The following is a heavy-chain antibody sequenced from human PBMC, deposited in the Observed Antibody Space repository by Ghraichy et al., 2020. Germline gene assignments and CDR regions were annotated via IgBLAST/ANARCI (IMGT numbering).Heavy chain of an antibody. Sequence: SQTLSLTCTGSGGSISSSSYYWGWIRQPPGKGLEWIGSIYYIGSTDSNPSLKSRATRSLDTSKNQFSLKLSSVTAADTAVYYCARHGSTNSLSYWGQGTLVTVSS. CDR2: IYYIGST. D-gene: IGHD2-8*01. CDR3: ARHGSTNSLSY. CDR1: GGSISSSSYY. J-gene: IGHJ4*02. V-gene: IGHV4-39*01.